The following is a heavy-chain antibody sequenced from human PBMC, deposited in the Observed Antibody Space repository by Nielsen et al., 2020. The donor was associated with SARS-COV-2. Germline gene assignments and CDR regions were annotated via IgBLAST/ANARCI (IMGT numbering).Heavy chain of an antibody. J-gene: IGHJ6*02. CDR3: ATAPSLTGTPVDYYYYYCMDV. D-gene: IGHD1-20*01. CDR1: GYTLTELS. CDR2: CDPEDGET. V-gene: IGHV1-24*01. Sequence: ASVKVSCKVSGYTLTELSMHWVRQAPGKGLEWMGGCDPEDGETIYAQKFQGRVTMTEDTSTDTAYMELSSLRSEDTAVYYCATAPSLTGTPVDYYYYYCMDVWGQGTTVTVSS.